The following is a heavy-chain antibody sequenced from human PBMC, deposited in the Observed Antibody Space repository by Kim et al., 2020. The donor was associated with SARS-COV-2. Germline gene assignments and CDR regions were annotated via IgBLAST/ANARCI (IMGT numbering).Heavy chain of an antibody. V-gene: IGHV3-33*01. Sequence: YADPVKDRFTHSRDNSKKALYLQMNSVRAGDTAVYYCARDFNPWEVGADYWGQGTLVTVSS. D-gene: IGHD1-26*01. J-gene: IGHJ4*02. CDR3: ARDFNPWEVGADY.